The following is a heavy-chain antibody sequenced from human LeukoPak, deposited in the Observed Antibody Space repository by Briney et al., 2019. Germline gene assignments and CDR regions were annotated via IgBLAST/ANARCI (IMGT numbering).Heavy chain of an antibody. CDR3: ARDAGDRGYCSSTSCSFWHYYGMDV. Sequence: LSLTCTVSGGSISSYYWSWIRQAPGKGLEWVSYISSSGSTIYYADSVKGRFTISRDNAKNSLYLQMNSLRAEDTAVYYCARDAGDRGYCSSTSCSFWHYYGMDVWGQGTTVTVSS. V-gene: IGHV3-11*01. CDR2: ISSSGSTI. CDR1: GGSISSYY. J-gene: IGHJ6*02. D-gene: IGHD2-2*01.